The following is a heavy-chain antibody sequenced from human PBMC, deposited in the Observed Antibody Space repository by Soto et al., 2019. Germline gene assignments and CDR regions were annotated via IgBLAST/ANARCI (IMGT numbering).Heavy chain of an antibody. CDR2: IIPILGIA. D-gene: IGHD2-15*01. J-gene: IGHJ4*02. CDR1: GGTFSSYT. Sequence: QVQLVQSGAEVKKPGSSVKVSCKASGGTFSSYTISWVRQAPGQGLEWMGRIIPILGIANYAQKFQGRVTITADKSTSTAYMELSSLRSEDTAVYYCARAGTHLGVVAAHFDYWGQGTLVTVSS. CDR3: ARAGTHLGVVAAHFDY. V-gene: IGHV1-69*02.